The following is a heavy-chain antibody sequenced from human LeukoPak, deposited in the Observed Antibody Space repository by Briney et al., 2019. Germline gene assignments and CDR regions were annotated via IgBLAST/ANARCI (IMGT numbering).Heavy chain of an antibody. CDR1: GYTFTGYY. CDR3: ARGGQTYYYGSGKGPWFDP. J-gene: IGHJ5*02. CDR2: INPNSGGT. V-gene: IGHV1-2*02. D-gene: IGHD3-10*01. Sequence: ASVTDSCKASGYTFTGYYMHWVRQAPGQGLEWMGWINPNSGGTNYAQKFQGRVTMTRDTSISTAYMELRRLRSDDTAVYYCARGGQTYYYGSGKGPWFDPWGKGTRVPVSS.